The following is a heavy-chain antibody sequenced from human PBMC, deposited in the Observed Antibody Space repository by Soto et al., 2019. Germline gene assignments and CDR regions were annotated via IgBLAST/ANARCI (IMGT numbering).Heavy chain of an antibody. J-gene: IGHJ1*01. CDR1: GGTFSSYA. Sequence: QVQLVQSGAEVKKPGSSVKVSCKASGGTFSSYAISWVRQAPGQGLEWMGGIIPIFGTANYAQKFQGRVTITADESTITAYMELSSLRTEDTAVYYCARGGYCSSTSCYTFAEYFQHWGQGTLVTVSS. CDR2: IIPIFGTA. V-gene: IGHV1-69*01. CDR3: ARGGYCSSTSCYTFAEYFQH. D-gene: IGHD2-2*02.